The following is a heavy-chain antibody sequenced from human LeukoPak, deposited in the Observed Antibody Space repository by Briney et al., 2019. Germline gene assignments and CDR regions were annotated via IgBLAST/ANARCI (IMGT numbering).Heavy chain of an antibody. Sequence: GGSLRLSCAASGFTFSSHLMHWVRQAPGKGLVWVSRISSDGTYTNYADSVRGRFTISRDNAKNTLYLQMNSLRPEDMAVYYCAKEIFSGLLYIDYWGQGTLVTVSS. CDR1: GFTFSSHL. V-gene: IGHV3-74*01. CDR3: AKEIFSGLLYIDY. J-gene: IGHJ4*02. CDR2: ISSDGTYT. D-gene: IGHD5-12*01.